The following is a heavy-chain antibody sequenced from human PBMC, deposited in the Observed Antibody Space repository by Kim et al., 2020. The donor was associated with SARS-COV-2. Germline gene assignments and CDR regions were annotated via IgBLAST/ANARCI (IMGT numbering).Heavy chain of an antibody. Sequence: GGSLRLSCAASGFTFSSYAMHWVRQAPGKGLEWVAVISYDGSNKYYADSVKGRFTISRDNSKNTLYLQMNSLRAEDTAVYYCARPTPEGYDFGSGYYNYYYYYGMDVWGQGPTVTVSS. V-gene: IGHV3-30-3*01. J-gene: IGHJ6*02. CDR3: ARPTPEGYDFGSGYYNYYYYYGMDV. CDR2: ISYDGSNK. D-gene: IGHD3-3*01. CDR1: GFTFSSYA.